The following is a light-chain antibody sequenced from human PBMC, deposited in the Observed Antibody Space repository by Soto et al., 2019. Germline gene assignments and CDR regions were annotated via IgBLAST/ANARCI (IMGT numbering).Light chain of an antibody. V-gene: IGKV3-15*01. Sequence: ELVMTQSPATLSVSPGERATLSCRAGQSVSSNLAWYQQKPGQAPRLLIYGASTRLSGIPARFSGSGSGTEFTLTISSLQSEDFAVYYCQQHNNWPPVFTFGPGTKVDI. CDR3: QQHNNWPPVFT. CDR2: GAS. J-gene: IGKJ3*01. CDR1: QSVSSN.